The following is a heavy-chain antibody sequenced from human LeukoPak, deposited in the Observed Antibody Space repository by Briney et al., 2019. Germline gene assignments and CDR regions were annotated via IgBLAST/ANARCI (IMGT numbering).Heavy chain of an antibody. D-gene: IGHD1-1*01. V-gene: IGHV1-18*01. CDR2: INSYSGGT. Sequence: GASVKVSCKASGYTFTSYGISWVRQAPGQGLEWMGWINSYSGGTIYAQNFQGRVTMTRDTSTSTAYMELSGLRSDDTALYYCARVASTTRRRDAFDIWGQGTMVTVSS. CDR3: ARVASTTRRRDAFDI. J-gene: IGHJ3*02. CDR1: GYTFTSYG.